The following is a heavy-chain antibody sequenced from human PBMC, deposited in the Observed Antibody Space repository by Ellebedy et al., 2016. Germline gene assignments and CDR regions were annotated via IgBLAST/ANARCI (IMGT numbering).Heavy chain of an antibody. CDR1: GGSFSGYY. J-gene: IGHJ6*02. Sequence: SETLSLXCAVYGGSFSGYYWSWIRQPPGKGLEWIGYIYYSGSTNYNPSLKSRVTISIDTSKNQFSLKLRSVTAADAAVYYCASLKGESVYYGLDVWGQGTTVIVSS. CDR2: IYYSGST. D-gene: IGHD2/OR15-2a*01. V-gene: IGHV4-59*01. CDR3: ASLKGESVYYGLDV.